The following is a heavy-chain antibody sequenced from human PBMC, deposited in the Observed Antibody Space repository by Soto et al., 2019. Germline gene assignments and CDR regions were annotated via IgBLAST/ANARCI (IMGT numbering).Heavy chain of an antibody. V-gene: IGHV1-8*01. CDR1: GYTFTRYD. Sequence: QVQLVQSGAEVKKPGASVKVSCKASGYTFTRYDINWVRQATGQGLEWMGWMNPNSGNTGYAQKFQGRVTMTRNTSISTAYMELRSLRSEDNAVYYCARERSAAGTGWFDPWGQGTLVTVPS. CDR2: MNPNSGNT. CDR3: ARERSAAGTGWFDP. J-gene: IGHJ5*02. D-gene: IGHD6-13*01.